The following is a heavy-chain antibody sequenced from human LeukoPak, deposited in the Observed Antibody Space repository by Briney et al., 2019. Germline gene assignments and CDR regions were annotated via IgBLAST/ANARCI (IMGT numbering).Heavy chain of an antibody. CDR3: ARRVPYDSGNYYNPLGY. CDR2: INPSGGST. V-gene: IGHV1-46*01. CDR1: GYTFTSYY. J-gene: IGHJ4*02. Sequence: ASVKVSCKASGYTFTSYYMNWVRQAPGQGLEWMGIINPSGGSTSYAQKFQGRVTMTRDTSTGTVYMELSSLRSEDTAVYYCARRVPYDSGNYYNPLGYWGQGTLVTVSS. D-gene: IGHD3-10*01.